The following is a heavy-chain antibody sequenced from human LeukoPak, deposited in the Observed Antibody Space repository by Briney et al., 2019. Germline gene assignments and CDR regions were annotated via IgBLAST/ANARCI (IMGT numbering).Heavy chain of an antibody. CDR2: INHSGST. D-gene: IGHD2-21*02. J-gene: IGHJ4*02. CDR3: ARGVVTAILDYFDY. V-gene: IGHV4-34*01. CDR1: GGSFSGYY. Sequence: SETLSLTCAVYGGSFSGYYWSWIRQPPGKGLEWIGEINHSGSTNYNPSLKSRVTISVDRSKNQFSLKLSSVTAADTAVYYCARGVVTAILDYFDYWGQGTLVTVSS.